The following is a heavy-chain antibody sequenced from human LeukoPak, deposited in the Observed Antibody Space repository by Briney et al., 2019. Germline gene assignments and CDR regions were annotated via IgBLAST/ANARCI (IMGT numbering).Heavy chain of an antibody. CDR3: ARTVKQTFFFGH. J-gene: IGHJ4*02. D-gene: IGHD3/OR15-3a*01. Sequence: GESLKISCQGSGYNFGSHWIGWVRQMPGKGLEWIGIIYPGDSEIRLTPSFQGQVTLSVDNSINTAYLQWSSLKASDAAMFYCARTVKQTFFFGHWGQGTPVSVSS. CDR2: IYPGDSEI. V-gene: IGHV5-51*01. CDR1: GYNFGSHW.